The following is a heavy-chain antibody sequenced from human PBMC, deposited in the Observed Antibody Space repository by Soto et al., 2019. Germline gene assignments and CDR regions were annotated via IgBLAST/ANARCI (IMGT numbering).Heavy chain of an antibody. CDR2: MNPNSGNT. D-gene: IGHD2-15*01. Sequence: ASVKVSCKASGYTFTSYDINWVRQATGQGLEWMGWMNPNSGNTGYAQKFQGRVTMTRNTSISTAYMELSSLRSEDTAVYYCARESCSGGSCYVDYWGQGTLVTVSS. CDR3: ARESCSGGSCYVDY. CDR1: GYTFTSYD. V-gene: IGHV1-8*01. J-gene: IGHJ4*02.